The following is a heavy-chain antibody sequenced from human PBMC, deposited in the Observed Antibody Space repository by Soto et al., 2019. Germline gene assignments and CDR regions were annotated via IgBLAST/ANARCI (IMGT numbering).Heavy chain of an antibody. Sequence: HVQLVESGGGLVKPGGSLRLSCAASGFTFSDYYMSWIRQAPGKGLEWVSYISSGASTRHYADSVKGRFTISRDNAKNSLYLQMNSLRVEDTAVYYCARKVGYKVATIGAFDYWGQGTLVTVSS. J-gene: IGHJ4*02. D-gene: IGHD5-12*01. V-gene: IGHV3-11*01. CDR2: ISSGASTR. CDR3: ARKVGYKVATIGAFDY. CDR1: GFTFSDYY.